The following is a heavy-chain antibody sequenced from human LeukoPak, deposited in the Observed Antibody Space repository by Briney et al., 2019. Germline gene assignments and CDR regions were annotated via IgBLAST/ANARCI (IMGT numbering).Heavy chain of an antibody. V-gene: IGHV3-15*01. D-gene: IGHD4-11*01. CDR3: TTSLRPYSTVDC. CDR2: IKSKADGGTA. Sequence: GGSLRLSCAASRFTFSNAWMSWVRQAPGKGLEWVGRIKSKADGGTADYAAPLKGRFTISRDDSENTLYLQMNSLKTEDTAVYFCTTSLRPYSTVDCWGQGTLVTVSS. CDR1: RFTFSNAW. J-gene: IGHJ4*02.